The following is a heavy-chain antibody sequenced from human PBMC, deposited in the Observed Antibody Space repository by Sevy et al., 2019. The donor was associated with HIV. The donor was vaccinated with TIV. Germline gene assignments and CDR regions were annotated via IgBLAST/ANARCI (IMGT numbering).Heavy chain of an antibody. CDR2: IKSESDGGTV. V-gene: IGHV3-15*01. CDR1: GLDFKEAW. D-gene: IGHD2-21*01. J-gene: IGHJ6*02. CDR3: AKPHIVRGGMDV. Sequence: GGSPRLSCVVSGLDFKEAWMTWVRQAPGKGLEWVGGIKSESDGGTVDYAEPVKGRFTISRDNSRNTLFLEMDSLKTEDTAVYYCAKPHIVRGGMDVWGQGTTVTVSS.